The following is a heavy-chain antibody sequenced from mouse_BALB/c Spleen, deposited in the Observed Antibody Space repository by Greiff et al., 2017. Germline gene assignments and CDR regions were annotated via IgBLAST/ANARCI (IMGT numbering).Heavy chain of an antibody. D-gene: IGHD1-1*01. J-gene: IGHJ4*01. CDR3: ARGYYYGSSPYYAMDY. V-gene: IGHV2-6-7*01. CDR1: GFSLTGYG. CDR2: IWGDGST. Sequence: QVQLQQSGPGLVAPSQSLSITCTVSGFSLTGYGVNWVRQPPGKGLEWLGMIWGDGSTDYNSALKSRLSISKDNSKSQVFLKMNSLQTDDTARYYCARGYYYGSSPYYAMDYWGQGTSVTVSS.